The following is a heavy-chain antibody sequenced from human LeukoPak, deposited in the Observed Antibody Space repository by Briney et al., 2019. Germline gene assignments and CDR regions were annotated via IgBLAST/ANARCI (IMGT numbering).Heavy chain of an antibody. CDR3: ARATPGWSGFDP. D-gene: IGHD6-19*01. V-gene: IGHV3-48*03. Sequence: GGSLRLSCAASGFTFSSYEMNWVRQAPGKGLEWVSYISSSGSTIYYADSVKGRFTISRDNAKNSLYLQMNSLRAEDTAVYYCARATPGWSGFDPWGRGTLVTVSS. CDR2: ISSSGSTI. CDR1: GFTFSSYE. J-gene: IGHJ2*01.